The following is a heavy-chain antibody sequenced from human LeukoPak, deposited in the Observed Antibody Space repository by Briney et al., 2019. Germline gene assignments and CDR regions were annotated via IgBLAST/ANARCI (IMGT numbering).Heavy chain of an antibody. V-gene: IGHV3-9*01. CDR2: ISWNSGSI. CDR3: AELGITMIGGV. CDR1: GFTFDDYA. Sequence: PGRSLRLSCEASGFTFDDYAMHWVRQAPGKGLEWVSGISWNSGSIDYADSVKGRFTISRDNAKNSLYLQMNSLRAEDTAVYYCAELGITMIGGVWGKGTTVTISS. D-gene: IGHD3-10*02. J-gene: IGHJ6*04.